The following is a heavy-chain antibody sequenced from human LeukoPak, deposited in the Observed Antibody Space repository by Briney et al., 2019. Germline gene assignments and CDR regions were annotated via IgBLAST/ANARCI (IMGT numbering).Heavy chain of an antibody. CDR3: ARVRDLYRDY. J-gene: IGHJ4*02. CDR2: ISGSSSYM. Sequence: PGGSLRLSCAASGFTFSSYTMNWVRQVPGKGLEWVSSISGSSSYMFYADSVKGRFTISRDNTKNSLYLHMNSLRADDTAVYYCARVRDLYRDYWGQGTLVTVSS. V-gene: IGHV3-21*01. D-gene: IGHD2-2*02. CDR1: GFTFSSYT.